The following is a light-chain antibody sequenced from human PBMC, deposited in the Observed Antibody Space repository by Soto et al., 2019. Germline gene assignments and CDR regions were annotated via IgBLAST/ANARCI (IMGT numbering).Light chain of an antibody. J-gene: IGKJ4*01. Sequence: DIVMTQSPDSLAVSLGERATINCKSSQSVLFSSNNKNYLAWYQXKPGQPPKXXIYWASTRESGVPDRFSGSGSGTDFTLTISALQAEDVALYYCQQYHTPPLSFGGGTKVDIK. CDR2: WAS. CDR1: QSVLFSSNNKNY. CDR3: QQYHTPPLS. V-gene: IGKV4-1*01.